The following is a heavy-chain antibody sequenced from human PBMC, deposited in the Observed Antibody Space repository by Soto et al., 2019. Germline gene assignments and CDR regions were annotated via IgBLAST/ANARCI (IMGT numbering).Heavy chain of an antibody. CDR1: GGTFSSYA. CDR2: IIPIFGTA. J-gene: IGHJ2*01. Sequence: QVQLVQSGAEVKKPGSSVKVSCKASGGTFSSYAISWVRQAPGQGLEWMGGIIPIFGTANYAQKFQGRVTITADESTSTAYMELSRLRSEDTAVYYCARASLTYGGNGGGWYFDLWGRGTLVTVSS. V-gene: IGHV1-69*12. CDR3: ARASLTYGGNGGGWYFDL. D-gene: IGHD4-17*01.